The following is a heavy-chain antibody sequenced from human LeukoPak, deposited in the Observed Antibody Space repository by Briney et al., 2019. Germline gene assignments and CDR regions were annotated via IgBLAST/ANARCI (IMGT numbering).Heavy chain of an antibody. J-gene: IGHJ4*02. CDR1: GLTFSNAW. CDR2: IKSETDGGTA. Sequence: GGSLRLSCAVSGLTFSNAWMNWVRQAPGKGLEWVAHIKSETDGGTADYAVPVKGRFTISRDDSKNTLYLQMNSLKTEDTAVYFCTTNPGSWGDFWGQGTLVTVSS. D-gene: IGHD2-15*01. V-gene: IGHV3-15*07. CDR3: TTNPGSWGDF.